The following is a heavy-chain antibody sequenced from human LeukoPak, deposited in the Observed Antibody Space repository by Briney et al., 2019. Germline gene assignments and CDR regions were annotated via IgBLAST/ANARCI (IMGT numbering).Heavy chain of an antibody. CDR2: IYTSGST. J-gene: IGHJ4*02. Sequence: PSETLSLTCTVSGGSISSYYWSWIRQPPGKGLEWIGYIYTSGSTNYNPSLKSRVTISVDTSKNQFSLKLSSVTAADTAVYYCARLYGGSSQFLLDYWGQGALVTVSS. V-gene: IGHV4-4*09. D-gene: IGHD3-10*01. CDR1: GGSISSYY. CDR3: ARLYGGSSQFLLDY.